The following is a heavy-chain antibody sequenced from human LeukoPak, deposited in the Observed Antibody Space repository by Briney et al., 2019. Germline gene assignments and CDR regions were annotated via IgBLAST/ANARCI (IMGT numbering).Heavy chain of an antibody. J-gene: IGHJ4*02. CDR2: ISTYNGNT. V-gene: IGHV1-18*01. Sequence: GASVKVSCKASGYSFTSYEITWVRQAPGQGLAWMGWISTYNGNTNYAQKLQGRVTMTTDTSTSTGYMELRNLRSDDTAVYYCARTRDGYNLWGQGTLVTVSS. D-gene: IGHD5-24*01. CDR1: GYSFTSYE. CDR3: ARTRDGYNL.